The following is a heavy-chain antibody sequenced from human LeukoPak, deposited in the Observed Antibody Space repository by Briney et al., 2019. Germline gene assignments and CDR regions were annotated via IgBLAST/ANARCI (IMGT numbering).Heavy chain of an antibody. CDR1: GFTFSSYW. D-gene: IGHD5-24*01. J-gene: IGHJ6*02. CDR3: AREGVEMATIVYYYCYGMDV. V-gene: IGHV3-7*01. CDR2: IKQDGGEK. Sequence: PGGSLRLSCAASGFTFSSYWMSWVRQAPGKGLEWVANIKQDGGEKYYVDSVKGRFTISRDNAKNSLYLQMNSLRAEDTAVYYCAREGVEMATIVYYYCYGMDVWGQGTTVTVSS.